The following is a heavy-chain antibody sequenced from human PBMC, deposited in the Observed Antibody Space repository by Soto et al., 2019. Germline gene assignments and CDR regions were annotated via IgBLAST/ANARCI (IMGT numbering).Heavy chain of an antibody. CDR1: VFNFGAYA. CDR2: ISGSSSGT. J-gene: IGHJ6*02. Sequence: RLSCEASVFNFGAYAMSWVRQAPGKGLEWVSGISGSSSGTYYTDSVKGRFTISRDNSENTVYLQMNSLRGEDTAVYYCAKDRSENFWVYYYAMDVWGQGTAVTVSS. D-gene: IGHD6-19*01. CDR3: AKDRSENFWVYYYAMDV. V-gene: IGHV3-23*01.